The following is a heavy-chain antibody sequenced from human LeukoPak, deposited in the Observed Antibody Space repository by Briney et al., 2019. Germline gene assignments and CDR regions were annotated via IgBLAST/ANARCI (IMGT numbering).Heavy chain of an antibody. D-gene: IGHD7-27*01. Sequence: ASVKVSCKASGYTFTSYDINWVRQATGQGLEWMGWMNPNSGGTNYAQKFQGRVTMTRDTSISTAYMELSRLRSDDTAVYYCARLTPYYYGMDVWGQGTTVTVSS. J-gene: IGHJ6*02. CDR2: MNPNSGGT. CDR3: ARLTPYYYGMDV. V-gene: IGHV1-2*02. CDR1: GYTFTSYD.